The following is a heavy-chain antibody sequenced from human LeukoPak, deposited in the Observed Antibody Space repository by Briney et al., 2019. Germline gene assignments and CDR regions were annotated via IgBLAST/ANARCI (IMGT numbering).Heavy chain of an antibody. J-gene: IGHJ4*02. CDR3: ARDAYDSSGYSFDY. CDR2: IYSRGST. CDR1: GGSISSSNYY. V-gene: IGHV4-39*07. D-gene: IGHD3-22*01. Sequence: SETLSLTCIVSGGSISSSNYYWGWIRQSPGKGQEWIGSIYSRGSTYYNPSLKSRVTISVDKSKNQFSLKLSSVTAADTAVYYCARDAYDSSGYSFDYWGQGTLVTVSS.